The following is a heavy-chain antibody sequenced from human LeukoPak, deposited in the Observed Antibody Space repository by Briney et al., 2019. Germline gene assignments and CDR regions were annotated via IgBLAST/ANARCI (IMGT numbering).Heavy chain of an antibody. D-gene: IGHD5-24*01. J-gene: IGHJ4*02. Sequence: GASVKVSCKASGGTFSNYAISWVRQAPGQGLEWMGGIIPIFGTANYAQKFQGRVTITTDESTSTAYMELSSLRSEDTAVYYCAAHERWLQLELGYWGQGTLVTVSS. CDR1: GGTFSNYA. V-gene: IGHV1-69*05. CDR2: IIPIFGTA. CDR3: AAHERWLQLELGY.